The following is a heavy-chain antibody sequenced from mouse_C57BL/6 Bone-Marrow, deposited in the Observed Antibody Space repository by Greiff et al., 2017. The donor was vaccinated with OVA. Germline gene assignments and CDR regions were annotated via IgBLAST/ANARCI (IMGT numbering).Heavy chain of an antibody. V-gene: IGHV1-19*01. CDR1: GYTFTDYY. Sequence: VHVKQSGPVLVKPGASVKMSCKASGYTFTDYYMNWVKQSHGKSLEWIGVINPYNGGTSYNQKFKGKATLTVDKSSSTAYMELNSLTSEDSAVYYCARWVLLLDYWGQGTTLTVSS. CDR2: INPYNGGT. D-gene: IGHD1-1*01. J-gene: IGHJ2*01. CDR3: ARWVLLLDY.